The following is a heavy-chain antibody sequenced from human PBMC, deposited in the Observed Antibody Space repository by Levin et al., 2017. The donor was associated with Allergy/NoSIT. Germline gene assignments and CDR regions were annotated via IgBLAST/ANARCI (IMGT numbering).Heavy chain of an antibody. CDR2: INPNSGGT. D-gene: IGHD5-24*01. CDR1: GYTFTGYY. CDR3: ARGFFVEMATITDGDYYYGMDV. J-gene: IGHJ6*02. V-gene: IGHV1-2*02. Sequence: ASVKVSCKASGYTFTGYYMHWVRQAPGQGLEWMGWINPNSGGTNYAQKFQGRVTMTRDTSISTAYMELSRLRSDDTAVYYCARGFFVEMATITDGDYYYGMDVWGQGTTVTVSS.